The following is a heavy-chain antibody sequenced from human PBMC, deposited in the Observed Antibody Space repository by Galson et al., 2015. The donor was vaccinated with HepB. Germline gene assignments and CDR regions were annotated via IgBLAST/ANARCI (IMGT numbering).Heavy chain of an antibody. V-gene: IGHV3-48*04. CDR1: GFTFSSYS. Sequence: SCKASGFTFSSYSMNWVRQAPGKGLEWVSYISSSSSTIYYADSVKGRFTISRDNAKNSLYLQMNSLRAEDTAVYYCARVGAVAGNWFDPWGQGTLVTVSS. D-gene: IGHD6-19*01. J-gene: IGHJ5*02. CDR2: ISSSSSTI. CDR3: ARVGAVAGNWFDP.